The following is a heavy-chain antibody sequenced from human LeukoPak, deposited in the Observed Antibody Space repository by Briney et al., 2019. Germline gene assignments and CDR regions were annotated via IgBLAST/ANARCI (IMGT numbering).Heavy chain of an antibody. CDR1: GFTFSSYS. Sequence: GGSLRLSCAASGFTFSSYSMNWVRQAPGKGLEWVSSISSSSTYIYYAASVKGRFTISRDNATNPLYLQMNSLRAEDTAVYYCARSLRLGELSLNGWGQGTLVTVSS. CDR2: ISSSSTYI. V-gene: IGHV3-21*01. D-gene: IGHD3-16*02. J-gene: IGHJ4*02. CDR3: ARSLRLGELSLNG.